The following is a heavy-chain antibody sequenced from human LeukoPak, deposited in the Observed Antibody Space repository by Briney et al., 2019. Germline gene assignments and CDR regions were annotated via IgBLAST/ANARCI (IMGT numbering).Heavy chain of an antibody. CDR1: GGSISSSIYY. D-gene: IGHD6-13*01. V-gene: IGHV4-39*07. J-gene: IGHJ6*03. CDR3: ARRAAAGPMDV. Sequence: PSETLSLTCSVSGGSISSSIYYWGWIRQPPGKGLEWIGSIYYSGSTYYNPSLKSRVTISVDTSKNQFSLKLSSVTAVDTAVYYCARRAAAGPMDVWGKGTTVTVSS. CDR2: IYYSGST.